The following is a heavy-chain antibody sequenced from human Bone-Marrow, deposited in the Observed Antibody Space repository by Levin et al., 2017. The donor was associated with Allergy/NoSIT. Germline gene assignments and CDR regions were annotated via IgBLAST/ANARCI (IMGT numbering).Heavy chain of an antibody. J-gene: IGHJ4*02. CDR2: ISSSGSTT. CDR1: GFSFSDYY. CDR3: ARDLDSSGFSPAVGFDY. D-gene: IGHD3-22*01. V-gene: IGHV3-11*01. Sequence: LSLTCGSSGFSFSDYYMSWIRQAPGKGLEWVSYISSSGSTTYFADSVKGRFAISRDNAKNSLYLQMNSLRAEDTAVYYCARDLDSSGFSPAVGFDYWGRGTLVTVSS.